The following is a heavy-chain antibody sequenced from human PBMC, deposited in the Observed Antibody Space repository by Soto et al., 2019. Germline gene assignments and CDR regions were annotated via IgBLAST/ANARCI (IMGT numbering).Heavy chain of an antibody. V-gene: IGHV3-48*03. CDR2: ISSSGSTI. CDR3: ASPVWYNWNPGDYYYYGMDV. CDR1: GFTFSSYE. Sequence: VQLVESGGGLVQPGGSLRLSCAASGFTFSSYEMNWVRQAPGKGLEWVSYISSSGSTIYYADSVKGRFTISRDNAKNSLYLQMNSLRAEDTAVYYCASPVWYNWNPGDYYYYGMDVWGQGTTVTVSS. J-gene: IGHJ6*02. D-gene: IGHD1-1*01.